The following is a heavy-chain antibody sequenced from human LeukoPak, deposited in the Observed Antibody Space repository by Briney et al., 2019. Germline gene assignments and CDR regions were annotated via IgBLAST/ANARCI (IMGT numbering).Heavy chain of an antibody. D-gene: IGHD3-22*01. Sequence: SQTLSLTCTVSGDSISSGDYYWSWIRQPAGKGLEWIGRISSSGSTNYNPSLKSRVTISVDTSKNQFSLKLSSVTAADTAVYYCARAVGDSSGYSTAFDYWGQGTLVTVSS. J-gene: IGHJ4*02. V-gene: IGHV4-61*02. CDR2: ISSSGST. CDR3: ARAVGDSSGYSTAFDY. CDR1: GDSISSGDYY.